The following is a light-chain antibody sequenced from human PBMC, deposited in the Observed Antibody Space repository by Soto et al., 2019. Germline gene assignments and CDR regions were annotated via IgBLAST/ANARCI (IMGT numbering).Light chain of an antibody. V-gene: IGKV1-6*01. CDR1: QGIRDE. CDR3: LQDYDYPRT. CDR2: AAS. J-gene: IGKJ1*01. Sequence: AIQMTQSPSSLSASVGDRVTITCRASQGIRDELGWYQQRAGKAPNLLIPAASRLQSGVPSRFSGRGSGTDFTLTISSLQPEDFATYYCLQDYDYPRTFGQGTKVDIK.